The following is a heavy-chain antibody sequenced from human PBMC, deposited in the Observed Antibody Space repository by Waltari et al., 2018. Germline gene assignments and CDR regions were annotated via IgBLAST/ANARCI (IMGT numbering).Heavy chain of an antibody. CDR3: ARDTAWAFDY. V-gene: IGHV3-48*02. Sequence: EVQLVESGGGLVQPGGSLGLPVAVRGFPFTNYALNWVRQAPGNGLEWISYISSTYEITYADSVRGRFTISRDSGKNSLYLQMNSLRDDDTAVYYCARDTAWAFDYWGQGILVTVSS. D-gene: IGHD7-27*01. CDR2: ISSTYEI. CDR1: GFPFTNYA. J-gene: IGHJ4*02.